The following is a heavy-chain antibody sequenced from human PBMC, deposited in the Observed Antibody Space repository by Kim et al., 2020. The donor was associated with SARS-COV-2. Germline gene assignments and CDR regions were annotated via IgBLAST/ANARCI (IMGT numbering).Heavy chain of an antibody. J-gene: IGHJ2*01. CDR1: GGSISSYY. V-gene: IGHV4-59*01. CDR2: IYYSGST. D-gene: IGHD2-15*01. CDR3: ARASYCSGGSCYPRIYWNFDL. Sequence: SETLSLTCTVSGGSISSYYWSWIRQPPGKGLEWIGYIYYSGSTNYNPSLKSRVTISGDTSKNQFSLNLSSVTAADTAVYYCARASYCSGGSCYPRIYWNFDLWGRGTLVTVSS.